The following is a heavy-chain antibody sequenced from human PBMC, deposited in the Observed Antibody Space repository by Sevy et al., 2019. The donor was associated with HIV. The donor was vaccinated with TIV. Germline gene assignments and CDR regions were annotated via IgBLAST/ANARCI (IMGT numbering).Heavy chain of an antibody. CDR3: ARGKSGYGYALNY. J-gene: IGHJ4*02. CDR2: IHSDDTT. D-gene: IGHD5-18*01. V-gene: IGHV3-66*01. Sequence: GGSLRLSCAASGFTVNSNYMTWVRQAPGKGLEGVSVIHSDDTTYHADSVKDGFTMSRDKFKNTLYLHMSSLRAEDTAVYYCARGKSGYGYALNYWGQGTLVTVSS. CDR1: GFTVNSNY.